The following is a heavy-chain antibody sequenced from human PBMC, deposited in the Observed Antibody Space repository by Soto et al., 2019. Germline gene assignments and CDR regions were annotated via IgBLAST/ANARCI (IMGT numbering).Heavy chain of an antibody. CDR2: IYYSGTT. CDR3: ARKATVTTCFDY. V-gene: IGHV4-31*03. Sequence: QVQLQESGPGLVKPSQTLSLTCTVSGGSISSGGYYWSWIRQHPGKGLEWMGYIYYSGTTYDNPSLKSRVTISVDTSKNQFSLRLSSVTAADTAVYHCARKATVTTCFDYWGQGTLVTVSS. J-gene: IGHJ4*02. CDR1: GGSISSGGYY. D-gene: IGHD4-17*01.